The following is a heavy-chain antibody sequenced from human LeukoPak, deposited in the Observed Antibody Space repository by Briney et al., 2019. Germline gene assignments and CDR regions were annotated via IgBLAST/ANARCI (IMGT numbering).Heavy chain of an antibody. D-gene: IGHD3-10*01. J-gene: IGHJ4*02. V-gene: IGHV3-74*01. CDR3: ARSSFGTYKLFDY. CDR2: IKSDGSNT. CDR1: GFTFSSYW. Sequence: GGSLRLSCAASGFTFSSYWKHWVRQAPGKGLVWVSHIKSDGSNTSYADSVKGRFTISRENAKNKLYLPMNSLRAEDTAVYYCARSSFGTYKLFDYWGQGTLVTVSS.